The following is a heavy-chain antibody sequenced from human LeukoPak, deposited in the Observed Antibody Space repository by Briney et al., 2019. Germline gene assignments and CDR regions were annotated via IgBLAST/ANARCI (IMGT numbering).Heavy chain of an antibody. Sequence: PSETLSLACTVSGGSIRTYYWSWIRQPPGKGLVWIGYIYYSGSTNYNPSLKSRVTISVETSKNQFSLKLSSVTAADTAVYYCARVYYSSSYDYWYFDLWGRGTLVTVSS. CDR2: IYYSGST. CDR3: ARVYYSSSYDYWYFDL. D-gene: IGHD6-13*01. CDR1: GGSIRTYY. V-gene: IGHV4-59*01. J-gene: IGHJ2*01.